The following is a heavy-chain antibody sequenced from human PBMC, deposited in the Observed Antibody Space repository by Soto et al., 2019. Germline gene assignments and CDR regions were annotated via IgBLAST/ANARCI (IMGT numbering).Heavy chain of an antibody. J-gene: IGHJ6*02. CDR1: GCSVSSGTYQ. CDR3: ARLHFYDFWSGSVAMDV. D-gene: IGHD3-3*01. V-gene: IGHV4-61*03. CDR2: IHYTGNT. Sequence: QVQLQESGPGLVKPSETLSLTCTVSGCSVSSGTYQWSWIRQSPGKGLEWIGYIHYTGNTNYNPSLKSRVSISVDASKNHFSLKLTSVTAADTALYFCARLHFYDFWSGSVAMDVWGQGTAVTVSS.